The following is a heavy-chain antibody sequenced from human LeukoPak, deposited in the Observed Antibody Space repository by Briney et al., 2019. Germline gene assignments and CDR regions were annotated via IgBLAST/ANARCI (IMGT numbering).Heavy chain of an antibody. J-gene: IGHJ6*03. CDR3: TRLGGSYYRAYYYYYMDV. CDR1: GFTFSNAW. D-gene: IGHD1-26*01. Sequence: QAGGSLRLSCAASGFTFSNAWMSWVRQAPGKGLEWVGRIRSKANSYSTAYAASVKGRFTISRDDSKNTAYLQMNSLKTEDTAVYYCTRLGGSYYRAYYYYYMDVWGKGTTVTVSS. V-gene: IGHV3-73*01. CDR2: IRSKANSYST.